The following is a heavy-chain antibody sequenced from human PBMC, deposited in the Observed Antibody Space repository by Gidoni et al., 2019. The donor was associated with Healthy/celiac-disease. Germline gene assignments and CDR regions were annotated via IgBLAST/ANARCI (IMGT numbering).Heavy chain of an antibody. J-gene: IGHJ3*02. Sequence: EVQLVESGGGLVQPGGSLRLSCAASGFTVSSNYMCWVRQAPGKGLEWVSVIYSGGSTYYADSVKGRFTIARHNSKNTLYLQMNSLRAEDTAVYYCARILWFGEFNGAFDIWGQGTMVTVSS. V-gene: IGHV3-53*04. D-gene: IGHD3-10*01. CDR3: ARILWFGEFNGAFDI. CDR2: IYSGGST. CDR1: GFTVSSNY.